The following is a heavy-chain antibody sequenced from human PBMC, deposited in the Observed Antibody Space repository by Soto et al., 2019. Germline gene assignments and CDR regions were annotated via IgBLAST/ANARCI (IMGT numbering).Heavy chain of an antibody. V-gene: IGHV1-69*12. Sequence: QVQLVQSGAEVKKPGSSVKVSCRASGGSFTTYAIAWVRQAPGQGLEWMGWIIPMFGTSNYAQKFQGRVTLTAVASTSTAYLALRSLRPADTAVYFSARVSRPNLLPAAPLYRGPGLLLTVSS. D-gene: IGHD3-9*01. CDR3: ARVSRPNLLPAAPLY. J-gene: IGHJ4*02. CDR1: GGSFTTYA. CDR2: IIPMFGTS.